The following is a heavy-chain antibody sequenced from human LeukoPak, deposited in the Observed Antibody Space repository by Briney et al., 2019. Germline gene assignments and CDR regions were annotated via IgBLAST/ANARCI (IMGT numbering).Heavy chain of an antibody. D-gene: IGHD3-3*01. V-gene: IGHV1-18*01. Sequence: ASVKVSCKASGYSFTSYGISWVRQAPGQGLEWMGWISAYNGNTNYAQKLQGRVTMTTDTSTSTAYMELRSLRSDDTAVYYCARGQAITIFGVVINYYYGMDVWGQGTTVTVSS. CDR2: ISAYNGNT. CDR1: GYSFTSYG. CDR3: ARGQAITIFGVVINYYYGMDV. J-gene: IGHJ6*02.